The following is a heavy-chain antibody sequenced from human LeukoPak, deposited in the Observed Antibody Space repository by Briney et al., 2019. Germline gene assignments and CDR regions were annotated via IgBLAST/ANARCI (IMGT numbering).Heavy chain of an antibody. CDR1: GGSISPYF. CDR3: ARGVTGGWYGDFQH. CDR2: IYYSGST. D-gene: IGHD6-19*01. Sequence: PSETLSLTCTVSGGSISPYFWSWIRQPPGKGLEWIGYIYYSGSTNYNPSLKSRVTISVDTSKNQFSLKLSSVTAADTAVYYCARGVTGGWYGDFQHWGQGTLVTVSS. J-gene: IGHJ1*01. V-gene: IGHV4-59*01.